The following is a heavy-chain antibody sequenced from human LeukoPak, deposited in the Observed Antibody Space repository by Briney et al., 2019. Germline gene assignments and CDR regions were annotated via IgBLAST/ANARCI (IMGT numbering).Heavy chain of an antibody. J-gene: IGHJ4*02. V-gene: IGHV3-7*01. Sequence: SGGSLRLSCAASGFTFSNYWMSWVRQAPGKGLEWVANINQDGSVKYYVDSVKGRFTVSRDNAKNSLFLQMNSQRAEDTGVYYCARIGYSSSSTDYWGQGTLATVSS. CDR3: ARIGYSSSSTDY. D-gene: IGHD6-6*01. CDR2: INQDGSVK. CDR1: GFTFSNYW.